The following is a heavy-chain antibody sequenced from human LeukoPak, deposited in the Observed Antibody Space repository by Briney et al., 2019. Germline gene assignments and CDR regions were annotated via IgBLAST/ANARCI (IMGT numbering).Heavy chain of an antibody. CDR2: ISSDGSNK. J-gene: IGHJ3*02. D-gene: IGHD1-26*01. V-gene: IGHV3-30*14. Sequence: GGSLRLSCAASGFTFSSYAMHWVRQAPGKGLEWVAVISSDGSNKYYADSIKGRFTISRDNSKNTLYLQMNSLRAEDTAVYYCARGGSYVSAFDIWGQGTMVTVSS. CDR1: GFTFSSYA. CDR3: ARGGSYVSAFDI.